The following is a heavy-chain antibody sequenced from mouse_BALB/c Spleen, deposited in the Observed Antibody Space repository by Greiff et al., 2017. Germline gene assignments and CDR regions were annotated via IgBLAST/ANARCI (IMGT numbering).Heavy chain of an antibody. Sequence: EVMLVESGGGLVQPGGSRKLSCAASGFTFSSFGMHWVRQAPEKGLEWVAYISSGSSTIYYADTVKGRVTISRDNPKNTLLLQMTSLRSEETAMYYCARSGRKGYAMDYWGQGTSVTVSS. V-gene: IGHV5-17*02. J-gene: IGHJ4*01. CDR1: GFTFSSFG. CDR2: ISSGSSTI. CDR3: ARSGRKGYAMDY.